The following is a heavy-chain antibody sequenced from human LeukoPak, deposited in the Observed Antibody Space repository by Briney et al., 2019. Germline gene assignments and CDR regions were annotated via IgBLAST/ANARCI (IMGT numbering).Heavy chain of an antibody. Sequence: PSETLSLTCAVYGGSFSGYYWSWIRQPPGKGLEWIGDINHSGSTNYNPSLKSRVTISVDTSKNQFSLKLSSVTAADTAVYYCARVHSRGYAYYYYYMDVWGKGTTVTVSS. D-gene: IGHD5-12*01. J-gene: IGHJ6*03. CDR3: ARVHSRGYAYYYYYMDV. V-gene: IGHV4-34*01. CDR1: GGSFSGYY. CDR2: INHSGST.